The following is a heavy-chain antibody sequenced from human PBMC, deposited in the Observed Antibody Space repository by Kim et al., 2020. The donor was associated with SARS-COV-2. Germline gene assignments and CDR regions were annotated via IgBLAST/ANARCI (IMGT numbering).Heavy chain of an antibody. CDR3: AKADFNYYYYGMDV. Sequence: AYSANGRFTISRDTSKNSLYLQMNSLRTEDTALYYCAKADFNYYYYGMDVWGQGTTVTVSS. J-gene: IGHJ6*02. V-gene: IGHV3-43*01.